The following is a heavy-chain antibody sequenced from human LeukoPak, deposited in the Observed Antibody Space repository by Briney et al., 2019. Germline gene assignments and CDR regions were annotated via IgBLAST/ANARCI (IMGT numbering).Heavy chain of an antibody. Sequence: SQTLSLTCAVSGGSIXXGGYSWSWIRQPPGKXXXXXXYIXHSGXXXXXXXLKXRVTISVNRSKNQFSLKLSPGTAADTAVYYCARGDDSSGYLFDYWGQGTLVTVSS. CDR3: ARGDDSSGYLFDY. V-gene: IGHV4-30-2*01. D-gene: IGHD3-22*01. J-gene: IGHJ4*02. CDR1: GGSIXXGGYS. CDR2: IXHSGXX.